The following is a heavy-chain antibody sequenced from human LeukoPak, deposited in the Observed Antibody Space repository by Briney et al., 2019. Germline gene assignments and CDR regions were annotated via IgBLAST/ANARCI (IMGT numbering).Heavy chain of an antibody. CDR3: AKEAGTWGVYFDY. J-gene: IGHJ4*02. D-gene: IGHD6-19*01. Sequence: GGSLRLSCVASGFTFSSYGMHWVRQAPGKGLEWVAVISYYGSNKYYADSVKGRFTISRDNSKNTLYLQMNSLRAEDTAVYYCAKEAGTWGVYFDYWGQGTLVTVSS. CDR2: ISYYGSNK. CDR1: GFTFSSYG. V-gene: IGHV3-30*18.